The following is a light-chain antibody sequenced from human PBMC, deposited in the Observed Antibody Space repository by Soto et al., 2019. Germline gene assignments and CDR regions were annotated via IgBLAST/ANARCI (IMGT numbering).Light chain of an antibody. CDR2: DAS. CDR1: QSVSSY. CDR3: QYYDESMWT. Sequence: IVWTQSPATLSLSPGERATLSCRASQSVSSYLAWYLQKPGQAPRLLIYDASNRATGIPARFSGSGSGTDFTLSISRLDPEDFAVYYCQYYDESMWTFGQGTKVDIK. J-gene: IGKJ1*01. V-gene: IGKV3-11*01.